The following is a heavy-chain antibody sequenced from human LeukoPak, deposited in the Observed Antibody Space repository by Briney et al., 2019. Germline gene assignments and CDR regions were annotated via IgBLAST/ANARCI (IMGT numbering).Heavy chain of an antibody. CDR1: GGSFSDYY. D-gene: IGHD3-10*01. Sequence: TSETLSLTCAVYGGSFSDYYWSWIRQSPGKGLEWIGEINHSGSTYYNPSLKSRVTISLDTSKSQFSLKLTSVTAADTAVYYCAKSNGYGLVDIWGQGTMVTVSS. V-gene: IGHV4-34*01. CDR2: INHSGST. J-gene: IGHJ3*02. CDR3: AKSNGYGLVDI.